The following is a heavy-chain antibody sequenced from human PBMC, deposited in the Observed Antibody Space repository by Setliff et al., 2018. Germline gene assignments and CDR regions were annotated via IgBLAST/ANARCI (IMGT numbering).Heavy chain of an antibody. J-gene: IGHJ4*02. Sequence: SETLSLTCAVYGGSFSGYYWSWIRQPPGKGLEWIGEINHSGSTNYNPSIKSRVTISVDASKNQFSLKLSSVTAADTAVYYCARGYGYSSGWYRVYFDYWGQGTLVTVSS. V-gene: IGHV4-34*01. CDR2: INHSGST. CDR1: GGSFSGYY. CDR3: ARGYGYSSGWYRVYFDY. D-gene: IGHD6-19*01.